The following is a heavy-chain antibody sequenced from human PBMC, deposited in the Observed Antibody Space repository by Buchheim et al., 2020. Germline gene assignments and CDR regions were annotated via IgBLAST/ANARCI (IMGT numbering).Heavy chain of an antibody. J-gene: IGHJ4*02. CDR1: GFTFTGSA. CDR3: ATSMVRGVIDFDY. CDR2: IWYDGSNK. V-gene: IGHV3-33*08. D-gene: IGHD3-10*01. Sequence: VQLVESGGDLVQPGGSLKLSCAASGFTFTGSAVQWVRQASGKGLEWVAVIWYDGSNKYYADSVKGRFTISRDNSKNTLYLQMNSLRAEDTAVYYCATSMVRGVIDFDYWGQGTL.